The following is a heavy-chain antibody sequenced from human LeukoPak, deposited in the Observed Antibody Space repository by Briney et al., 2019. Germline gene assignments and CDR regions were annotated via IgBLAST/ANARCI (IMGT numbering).Heavy chain of an antibody. J-gene: IGHJ3*02. CDR2: IYYSGTT. D-gene: IGHD6-19*01. Sequence: SETLSLTCTVSGGSISSGVYYWGWIRQPPGKGLEWIGSIYYSGTTYYNPSLKSRVTISVDTSKNQISLKLSSVTAADTAVYYCARPHPHYSSGWYSAFDIWGQGTMVTVSS. V-gene: IGHV4-39*01. CDR3: ARPHPHYSSGWYSAFDI. CDR1: GGSISSGVYY.